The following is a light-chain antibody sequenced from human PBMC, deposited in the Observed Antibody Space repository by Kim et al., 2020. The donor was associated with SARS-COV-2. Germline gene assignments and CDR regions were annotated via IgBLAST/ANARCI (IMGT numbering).Light chain of an antibody. J-gene: IGKJ1*01. Sequence: PGERGTLSCRASQSVSSSYLAWYQQKPGQAPRLLIYGASSRATGIQDRFSGSGSGTDFTLTISRLEPEDFAVYYCQQYGSSLWKFGQGTKVDIK. CDR1: QSVSSSY. CDR2: GAS. CDR3: QQYGSSLWK. V-gene: IGKV3-20*01.